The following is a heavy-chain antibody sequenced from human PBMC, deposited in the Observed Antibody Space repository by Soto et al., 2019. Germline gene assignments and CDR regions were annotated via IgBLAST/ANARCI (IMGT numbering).Heavy chain of an antibody. J-gene: IGHJ6*02. CDR2: ISGYNGNT. V-gene: IGHV1-18*01. Sequence: QVQVVQSGDEVKKPGASVKVSCKASGYTFTNYGFSWVRQAPGQGLEWMGWISGYNGNTKYAEKFQGRVTMTTDTSTSTAHMELRSLRSDDTAVYYCAREGQATYYYSGMDVWGQGTAVTVSS. CDR3: AREGQATYYYSGMDV. CDR1: GYTFTNYG.